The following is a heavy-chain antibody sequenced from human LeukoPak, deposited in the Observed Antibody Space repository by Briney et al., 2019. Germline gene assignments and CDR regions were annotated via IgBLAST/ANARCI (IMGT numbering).Heavy chain of an antibody. V-gene: IGHV4-39*07. Sequence: PSETLSLTCTVSGGSISSSSYYWGWIRQPPGKGLEWIGSIYHSGSTYYNPSLKSRVTISVDTSKNQFSLKLGSVTAADTAVYYCARVRRQQLAYEYFQYWGQGTLVTVSS. CDR1: GGSISSSSYY. CDR3: ARVRRQQLAYEYFQY. J-gene: IGHJ1*01. D-gene: IGHD6-13*01. CDR2: IYHSGST.